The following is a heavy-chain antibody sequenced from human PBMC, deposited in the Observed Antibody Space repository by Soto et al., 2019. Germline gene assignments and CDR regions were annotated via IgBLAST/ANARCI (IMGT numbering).Heavy chain of an antibody. J-gene: IGHJ4*02. CDR1: GFTFSSFA. V-gene: IGHV3-23*01. Sequence: GGSLRLSCAASGFTFSSFAMSWVRQAPGKGLDWVSAISGSGGSTYSADSVKGRFTISRDNSKNTLYLQMNSLRAEDTAVYYCAKLAIFGVVTLYYFDYWGQGTLVTAPQ. CDR2: ISGSGGST. CDR3: AKLAIFGVVTLYYFDY. D-gene: IGHD3-3*01.